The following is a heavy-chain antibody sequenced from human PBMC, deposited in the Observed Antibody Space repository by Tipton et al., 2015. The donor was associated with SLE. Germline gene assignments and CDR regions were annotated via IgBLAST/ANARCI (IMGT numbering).Heavy chain of an antibody. Sequence: TLSLTCAVYGGSFSGYYWSWIRQPLGKGLEWIGEINHSGSTNYNPSLKSRVTISVDKSKNQFSLKLSSVTAADTAVYYCARGWGSWPYYFDYWGQGTLVTVSS. CDR1: GGSFSGYY. CDR3: ARGWGSWPYYFDY. J-gene: IGHJ4*02. CDR2: INHSGST. D-gene: IGHD6-13*01. V-gene: IGHV4-34*01.